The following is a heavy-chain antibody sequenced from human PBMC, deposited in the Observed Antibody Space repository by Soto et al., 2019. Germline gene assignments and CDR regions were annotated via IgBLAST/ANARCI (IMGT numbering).Heavy chain of an antibody. CDR1: GDSVDSGVYY. CDR2: IYYTGSA. J-gene: IGHJ5*02. D-gene: IGHD6-13*01. Sequence: QVHLQESGPGLVKPSETLSLTCTVSGDSVDSGVYYWSWIRQPPGKGLEWIGHIYYTGSAHYDPSLKSRLTMSIDTSNNQFSLTMTSVSAADTAMYYCARGLAAAGWLDPWGQGHRVTVSS. CDR3: ARGLAAAGWLDP. V-gene: IGHV4-61*08.